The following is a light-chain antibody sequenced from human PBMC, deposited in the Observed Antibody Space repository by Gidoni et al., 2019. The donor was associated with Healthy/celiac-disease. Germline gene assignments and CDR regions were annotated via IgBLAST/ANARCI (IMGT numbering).Light chain of an antibody. J-gene: IGKJ3*01. CDR3: QQYNNWPKVT. CDR2: GAS. V-gene: IGKV3-15*01. CDR1: QSVSSN. Sequence: EIVMTQSPATLSVSPGERATLSCRASQSVSSNLAWYQQKPGQAPRLLIYGASTRATGIPARFSGSGSGTEFTLTISSLQSEDFAVYYCQQYNNWPKVTFXPXTKVXIK.